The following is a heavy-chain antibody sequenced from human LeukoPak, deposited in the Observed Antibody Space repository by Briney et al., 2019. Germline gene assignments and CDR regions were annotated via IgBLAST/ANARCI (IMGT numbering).Heavy chain of an antibody. CDR1: EYIFTGYY. D-gene: IGHD6-13*01. J-gene: IGHJ4*02. CDR3: ARGFLEAAAGPYCFDY. Sequence: ASVKVSCKASEYIFTGYYMHWVRQAPGQGLEWMGWINPNSGGTNYAQKFQGRVTMTRDTSISTAYMELSRLRSDDTAVYYCARGFLEAAAGPYCFDYWGQGTLVTVSS. CDR2: INPNSGGT. V-gene: IGHV1-2*02.